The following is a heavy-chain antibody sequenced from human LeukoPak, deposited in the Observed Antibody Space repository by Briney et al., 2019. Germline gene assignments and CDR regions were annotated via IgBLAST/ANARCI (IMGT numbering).Heavy chain of an antibody. CDR2: TYYRSKWYN. J-gene: IGHJ4*02. V-gene: IGHV6-1*01. CDR3: ARARDSGGWYFDY. CDR1: GDSVSSNSAA. D-gene: IGHD6-19*01. Sequence: SQTLSLTCAISGDSVSSNSAAWNCLRQSPSRDLEWLGRTYYRSKWYNDYGVSVKSRITINPDTSKNQFSLQLNSVSPEDAAVYHCARARDSGGWYFDYWGQGTLVTVSS.